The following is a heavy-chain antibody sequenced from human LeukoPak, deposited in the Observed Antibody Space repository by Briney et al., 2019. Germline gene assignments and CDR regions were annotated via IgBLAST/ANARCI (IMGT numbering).Heavy chain of an antibody. CDR2: ISGSGGST. J-gene: IGHJ4*02. CDR3: ATRDHPTAMVPFGY. D-gene: IGHD5-18*01. CDR1: GFTFSSYA. V-gene: IGHV3-23*01. Sequence: GGSLRLSCAASGFTFSSYAMSWVRQAPGKGLEWVSAISGSGGSTYYADSVEGRFTISRDNSKNTLYLQMNSLRAEDTAVYYCATRDHPTAMVPFGYWGQGTLVTVSS.